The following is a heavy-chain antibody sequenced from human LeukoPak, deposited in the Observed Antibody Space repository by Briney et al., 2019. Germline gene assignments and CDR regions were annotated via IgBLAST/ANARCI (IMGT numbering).Heavy chain of an antibody. CDR1: GFTFSTYA. Sequence: GGSLRLSCAASGFTFSTYAMSWVRQAPGKGLEWISIVSNTGTGTYYADSVKGRFTISRDTSKNTLYLQMNSLRPDDTAEYFCERKDSTDTFVTWGQGTMVTVSS. CDR3: ERKDSTDTFVT. CDR2: VSNTGTGT. D-gene: IGHD2-21*01. J-gene: IGHJ3*01. V-gene: IGHV3-23*01.